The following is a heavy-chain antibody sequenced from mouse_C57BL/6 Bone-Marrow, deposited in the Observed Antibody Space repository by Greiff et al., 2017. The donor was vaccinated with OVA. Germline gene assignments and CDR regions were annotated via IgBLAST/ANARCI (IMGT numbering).Heavy chain of an antibody. CDR1: GYTFTSYW. CDR2: IHPSDSDT. J-gene: IGHJ3*01. Sequence: VQLQQPGAELVKPGASVKVSCKASGYTFTSYWMHWVKQRPGQGLEWIGRIHPSDSDTNYNQKFKGKATLTVDKSSSPAYMQLSILTSEDSAVYYCAIKNITTVVPFAYWCQGTLVTVSA. CDR3: AIKNITTVVPFAY. D-gene: IGHD1-1*01. V-gene: IGHV1-74*01.